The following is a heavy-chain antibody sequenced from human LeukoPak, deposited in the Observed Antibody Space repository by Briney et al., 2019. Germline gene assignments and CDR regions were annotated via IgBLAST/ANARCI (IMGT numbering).Heavy chain of an antibody. CDR2: ISGSGGST. CDR1: GFTFSGFV. D-gene: IGHD3-3*01. J-gene: IGHJ4*02. V-gene: IGHV3-23*01. CDR3: AKDLDDFWSGYSDY. Sequence: PGGSLRLSCAASGFTFSGFVISWVRQAPGKGPQWVADISGSGGSTYYADSVKGRFTISRDNSKNTLYLQMNSLRAEDTAVYYCAKDLDDFWSGYSDYWGQGTLVTVSS.